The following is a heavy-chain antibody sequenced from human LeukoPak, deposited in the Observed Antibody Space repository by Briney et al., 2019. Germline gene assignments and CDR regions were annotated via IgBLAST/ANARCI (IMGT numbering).Heavy chain of an antibody. Sequence: SETLSLTCAVYGGSFSGYYWSWIRQPPGKGLEWIGEINHSGSTNYNPSLKSRVTISVDTSKNQFSLKLSSVTAADTAVYYCARGASSWYPYYYYYYMDVWCKGTTVTVSS. V-gene: IGHV4-34*01. CDR3: ARGASSWYPYYYYYYMDV. CDR2: INHSGST. CDR1: GGSFSGYY. D-gene: IGHD6-13*01. J-gene: IGHJ6*03.